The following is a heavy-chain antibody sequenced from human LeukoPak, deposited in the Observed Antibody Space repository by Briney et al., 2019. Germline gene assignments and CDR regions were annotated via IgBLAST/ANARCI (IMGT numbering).Heavy chain of an antibody. Sequence: GGSLRLSCAASGFTFSNYALSWVRQAPGRGLEWVSTMSGSGGRTYYADSMKGRFTISRDNSKNTLYLQMHSLRAEDTAVYYCAKHSRDYTWNDDPFDSWGQGALVTVSS. J-gene: IGHJ1*01. CDR2: MSGSGGRT. D-gene: IGHD1-20*01. CDR1: GFTFSNYA. V-gene: IGHV3-23*01. CDR3: AKHSRDYTWNDDPFDS.